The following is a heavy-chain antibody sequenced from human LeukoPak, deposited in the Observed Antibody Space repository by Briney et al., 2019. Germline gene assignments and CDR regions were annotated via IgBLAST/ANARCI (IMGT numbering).Heavy chain of an antibody. CDR1: GGSISSSSYY. CDR3: ARSTNCDY. Sequence: SQTLSLTCTVSGGSISSSSYYWSRIRQPAGKGLEWIGRIYTSGSTNYNPSLKSRVTISVDTSKNQFSLKLSSVTAADTAVYYCARSTNCDYWGQGTLVTVSS. V-gene: IGHV4-61*02. D-gene: IGHD1-1*01. J-gene: IGHJ4*02. CDR2: IYTSGST.